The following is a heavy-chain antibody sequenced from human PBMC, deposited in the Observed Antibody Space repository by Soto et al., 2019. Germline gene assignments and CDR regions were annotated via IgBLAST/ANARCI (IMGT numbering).Heavy chain of an antibody. CDR2: INHSGTT. D-gene: IGHD3-3*01. Sequence: SETLSLTCAVYGGSFSGYSWTWLRQPPGKGLEWIGEINHSGTTDYNPALKSRVTMSVDTSKNQFSLRVTSVTGADTAVYYCARARFDYWSHIYYGLDVWGQGTTVTVSS. V-gene: IGHV4-34*01. J-gene: IGHJ6*02. CDR1: GGSFSGYS. CDR3: ARARFDYWSHIYYGLDV.